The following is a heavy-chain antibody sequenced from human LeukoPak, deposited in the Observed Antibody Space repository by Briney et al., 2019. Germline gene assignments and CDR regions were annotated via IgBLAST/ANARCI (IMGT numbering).Heavy chain of an antibody. Sequence: GGSLRLSCVASGFSFCSFWMSWVRQAPGKGLEWVAHIKEDGSEEHYLESVKGRFTISRDNAKNIVFLQMNSLREEDSAVYYCGRDRYFQYWGQGTGVIVSS. CDR3: GRDRYFQY. D-gene: IGHD3-9*01. CDR1: GFSFCSFW. J-gene: IGHJ1*01. CDR2: IKEDGSEE. V-gene: IGHV3-7*01.